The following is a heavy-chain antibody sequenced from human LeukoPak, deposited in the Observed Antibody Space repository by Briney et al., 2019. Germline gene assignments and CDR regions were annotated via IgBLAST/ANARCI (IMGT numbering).Heavy chain of an antibody. CDR3: ARDPMTTGDGYYYYYMDV. CDR2: IIPIFGTA. CDR1: GGTFSSYA. Sequence: ASVKVSYKASGGTFSSYAISWVRQAPGQGLEWMGGIIPIFGTANYAQKFQGRVTITADESTSTAYMELSSLRSEDTAVYYCARDPMTTGDGYYYYYMDVWGKGTTVTVSS. V-gene: IGHV1-69*13. D-gene: IGHD4-17*01. J-gene: IGHJ6*03.